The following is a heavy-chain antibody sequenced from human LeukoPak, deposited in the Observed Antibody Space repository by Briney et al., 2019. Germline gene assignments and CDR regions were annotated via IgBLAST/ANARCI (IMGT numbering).Heavy chain of an antibody. D-gene: IGHD2-2*01. Sequence: GGSLRLSCSASGFTFSSYSMHWVRQAPGKGLHYVSAINSNGDYTYYTDAVRDRFTISRDNSKNTLSLQMSSLRPEDTAVYYCVKAGYCTRSSCERNWFDPWGQGTQVTVSS. CDR3: VKAGYCTRSSCERNWFDP. V-gene: IGHV3-64D*06. J-gene: IGHJ5*02. CDR1: GFTFSSYS. CDR2: INSNGDYT.